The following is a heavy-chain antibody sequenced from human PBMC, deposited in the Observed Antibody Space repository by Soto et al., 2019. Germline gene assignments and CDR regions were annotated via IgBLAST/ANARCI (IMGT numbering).Heavy chain of an antibody. D-gene: IGHD2-15*01. CDR2: IMPIYGTA. CDR1: GGSFTYT. V-gene: IGHV1-69*13. Sequence: SVQVSCKASGGSFTYTLSWVRQAPVQGLGWMGGIMPIYGTATYAQKCQGRVTITADETTKPPDMVLSTPRPEDTAVCGCARLLSHGTDGMDVWGQGRTVTVSS. CDR3: ARLLSHGTDGMDV. J-gene: IGHJ6*02.